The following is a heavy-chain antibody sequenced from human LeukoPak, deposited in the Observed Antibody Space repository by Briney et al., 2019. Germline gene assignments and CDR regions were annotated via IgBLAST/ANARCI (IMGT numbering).Heavy chain of an antibody. Sequence: SETLSLSCTVSGASITSYYWSWIRQPPGKGLEWIGYGYYSGGTTYNPSLKSRVTMSVDTSKNKLSLNLSSGTAADTAVYYCATAQGNLFDNWGQGNLVTVSS. J-gene: IGHJ4*02. D-gene: IGHD3-10*01. CDR3: ATAQGNLFDN. CDR1: GASITSYY. CDR2: GYYSGGT. V-gene: IGHV4-59*08.